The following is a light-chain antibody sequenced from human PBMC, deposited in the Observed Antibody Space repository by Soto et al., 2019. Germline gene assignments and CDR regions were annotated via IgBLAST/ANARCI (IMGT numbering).Light chain of an antibody. CDR1: SSNIGRNY. Sequence: QSVLTQPPSVSAAPGQKVTISCAGSSSNIGRNYVSWYQQLPGTAPKLLIYDNNERPSGIPDRFSASKSDTSAALDITGLQTGDEADYYCGTWDSSLRAGVFGGGTKVTVL. J-gene: IGLJ2*01. CDR2: DNN. CDR3: GTWDSSLRAGV. V-gene: IGLV1-51*01.